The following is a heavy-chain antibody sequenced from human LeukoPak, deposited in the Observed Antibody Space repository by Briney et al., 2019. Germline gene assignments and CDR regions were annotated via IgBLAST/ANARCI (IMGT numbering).Heavy chain of an antibody. CDR1: GFIFSDYY. V-gene: IGHV3-11*04. Sequence: GGSLRLSCAASGFIFSDYYMSWIRQAPGKGLEWVSYISSSGSTIYYADSVKGRFTISRDNSKNTLYLQMNSLRAEDTAVYYCARDWSAVAQQLADYWGQGTLVTVSS. D-gene: IGHD6-13*01. J-gene: IGHJ4*02. CDR2: ISSSGSTI. CDR3: ARDWSAVAQQLADY.